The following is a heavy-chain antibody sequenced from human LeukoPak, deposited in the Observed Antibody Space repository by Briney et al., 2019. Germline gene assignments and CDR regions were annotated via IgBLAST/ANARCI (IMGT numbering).Heavy chain of an antibody. CDR3: ARDTAFDI. CDR1: GGSISSHY. Sequence: SETLSLTCTVSGGSISSHYWSWIRRPPGKGLEWIGYIYYSGSTNYNPSLKSRVTISVDTSKNQFSLKLSSVTAADTAVYYCARDTAFDIWGQGTMVTVSS. V-gene: IGHV4-59*11. CDR2: IYYSGST. J-gene: IGHJ3*02.